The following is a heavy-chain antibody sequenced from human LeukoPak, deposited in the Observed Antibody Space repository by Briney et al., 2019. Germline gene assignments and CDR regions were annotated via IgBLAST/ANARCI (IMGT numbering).Heavy chain of an antibody. V-gene: IGHV3-30*04. CDR1: GFTFSSYA. D-gene: IGHD5-18*01. J-gene: IGHJ4*02. Sequence: GGSLRLSCAASGFTFSSYAMHWVRQAPGKGLEWVAVISYDGSNKYYADSVKGRFTISRDNAKNSLYLQMNSLRAEDTAVYYCARQKRRGYSYGLWGQGTLVTVSS. CDR3: ARQKRRGYSYGL. CDR2: ISYDGSNK.